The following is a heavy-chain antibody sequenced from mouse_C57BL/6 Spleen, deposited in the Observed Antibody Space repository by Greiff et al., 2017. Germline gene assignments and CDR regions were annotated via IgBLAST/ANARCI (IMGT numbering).Heavy chain of an antibody. CDR3: ARITTYYFDY. D-gene: IGHD1-1*01. V-gene: IGHV1-52*01. Sequence: QVQLQQPGAELVRPGSSVKLSCKASGYTFTSYWMHWVKQRPIQGLEWIGNIDPSDSETHYNQKFKDKATLTVDKSSSTAYMQLSSLTFEDSAVYYCARITTYYFDYWGQGTTLTVSS. J-gene: IGHJ2*01. CDR2: IDPSDSET. CDR1: GYTFTSYW.